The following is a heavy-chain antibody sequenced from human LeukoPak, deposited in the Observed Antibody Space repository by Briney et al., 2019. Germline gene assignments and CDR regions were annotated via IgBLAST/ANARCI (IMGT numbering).Heavy chain of an antibody. J-gene: IGHJ4*02. V-gene: IGHV3-23*01. CDR2: ISPGGSST. Sequence: GGSLRLSCAASGFTFSNYAMSWVRQAPGKGLEWVSTISPGGSSTYYTDSVKGRFTISRDNSKNTLYLQMNSLGAGDTAIYYCAKTLRGGDWYFDYWGQGTLVTVPS. CDR3: AKTLRGGDWYFDY. CDR1: GFTFSNYA. D-gene: IGHD2-21*02.